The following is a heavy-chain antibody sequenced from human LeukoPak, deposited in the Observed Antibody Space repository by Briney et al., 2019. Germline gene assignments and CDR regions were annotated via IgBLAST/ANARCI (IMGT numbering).Heavy chain of an antibody. J-gene: IGHJ6*03. Sequence: SETLSLTCTVSGDSISTSKSYWGWIRQPPLKGLEWIGSIYYTGNTYYNASLKSRVTISVDTSKNQFSLKLSSVTAADTAVYYCARVDPGAYYYMDVWGKGTTVTVSS. V-gene: IGHV4-39*07. CDR3: ARVDPGAYYYMDV. CDR1: GDSISTSKSY. D-gene: IGHD5-12*01. CDR2: IYYTGNT.